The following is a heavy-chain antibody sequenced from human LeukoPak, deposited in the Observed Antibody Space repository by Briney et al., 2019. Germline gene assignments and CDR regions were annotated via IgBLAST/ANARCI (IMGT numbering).Heavy chain of an antibody. CDR1: GGSISSYY. CDR2: IYPRVNT. D-gene: IGHD4-17*01. V-gene: IGHV4-4*07. Sequence: SETLSLTCAVSGGSISSYYWSWIRQPAGKGLESIGRIYPRVNTNYNPSLKSRVTMSVDTAKNQLSLKMRAVTAADTAVYYCVRLYGSDWYFDLWGRGTLVIVSS. CDR3: VRLYGSDWYFDL. J-gene: IGHJ2*01.